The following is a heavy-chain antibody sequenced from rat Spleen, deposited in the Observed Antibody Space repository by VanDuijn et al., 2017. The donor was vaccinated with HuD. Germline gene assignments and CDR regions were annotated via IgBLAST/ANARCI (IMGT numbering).Heavy chain of an antibody. V-gene: IGHV5-29*01. D-gene: IGHD1-9*01. CDR2: ISYDGSTT. J-gene: IGHJ2*01. Sequence: EVQLVESGGGLVQPGRSMKLSCADSGFTFSDYGMHWIRQAPTKGLEWVARISYDGSTTSYRDSVKGRFTISRDNAKSTLFLQMDSLRSEDTATYYCARRHYGYTDYFDYWGQGVMVTVSS. CDR1: GFTFSDYG. CDR3: ARRHYGYTDYFDY.